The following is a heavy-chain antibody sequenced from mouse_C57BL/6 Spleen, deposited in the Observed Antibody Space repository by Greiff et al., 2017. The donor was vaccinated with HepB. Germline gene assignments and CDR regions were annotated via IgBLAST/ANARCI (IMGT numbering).Heavy chain of an antibody. V-gene: IGHV1-18*01. CDR3: AREGVDYDEGYAMDY. Sequence: VQLQQSGPELVKPGASVKIPCKASGYTFTDYNMDWVKQSHGKSLEWIGDINPNNGGTIYNQKFKGKATLTVDKSSSTAYMELRSLTSEDTAVYYCAREGVDYDEGYAMDYWGQGTSVTVSS. J-gene: IGHJ4*01. CDR1: GYTFTDYN. CDR2: INPNNGGT. D-gene: IGHD2-4*01.